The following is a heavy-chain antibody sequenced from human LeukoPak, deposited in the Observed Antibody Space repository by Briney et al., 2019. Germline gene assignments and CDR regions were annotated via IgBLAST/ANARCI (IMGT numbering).Heavy chain of an antibody. CDR1: GFTFSSYA. D-gene: IGHD4-17*01. J-gene: IGHJ4*02. Sequence: GGSLRLSCAVSGFTFSSYAMNWVRQAPGKGLEWVSGISGSGGTTYYTDSVKGRFTISRDNSKNTLYLQMNSLRAEDTAVYYCAKENPYYHYGDYPYYFDYWGQGTLVTVSS. V-gene: IGHV3-23*01. CDR2: ISGSGGTT. CDR3: AKENPYYHYGDYPYYFDY.